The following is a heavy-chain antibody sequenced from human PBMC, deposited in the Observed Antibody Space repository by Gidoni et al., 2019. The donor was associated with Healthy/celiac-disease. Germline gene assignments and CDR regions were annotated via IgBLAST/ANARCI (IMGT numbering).Heavy chain of an antibody. CDR3: AHSQPQTYCSGGSCYLAPYFDY. J-gene: IGHJ4*02. V-gene: IGHV2-5*02. D-gene: IGHD2-15*01. Sequence: QITLKESGPTLVKPTQTLTLTCTFSGFSLSPSGVGVGWIRQPPGKALEWLALIYWDDDKRYSPSLKSRLTITKDTSKNQVVLTMTNMDPVDTATYYCAHSQPQTYCSGGSCYLAPYFDYWGQGTLVTVSS. CDR1: GFSLSPSGVG. CDR2: IYWDDDK.